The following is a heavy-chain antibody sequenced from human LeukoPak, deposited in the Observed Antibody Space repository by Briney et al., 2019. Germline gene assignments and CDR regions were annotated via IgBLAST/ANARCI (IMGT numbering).Heavy chain of an antibody. CDR1: GFTFSSYW. J-gene: IGHJ3*02. CDR2: IKQDGSEK. D-gene: IGHD3-10*01. V-gene: IGHV3-7*01. CDR3: ARELVWFGELPNDAFDI. Sequence: GGSLRLSCAASGFTFSSYWMSWVRQAPGKGLEWVANIKQDGSEKYYVDSVKGRFTISRDNAKNSLYLQMNSLRAEDTAVYYCARELVWFGELPNDAFDIWGQGTMVTVSS.